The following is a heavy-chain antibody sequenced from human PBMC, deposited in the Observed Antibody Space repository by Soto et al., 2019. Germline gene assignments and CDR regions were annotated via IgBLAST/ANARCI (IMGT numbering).Heavy chain of an antibody. J-gene: IGHJ4*02. CDR3: ASIAVAGTGLDY. CDR1: GGTFSSYT. Sequence: QVQLVQSGAEVKKPGSSVKVSCKASGGTFSSYTISWVRQAPGQGLEWMGRIIPILGIANYAQKFQGRVTITADKSTSTAYMELSSLRAEDTAVYYCASIAVAGTGLDYWGQGNLVTVSS. V-gene: IGHV1-69*02. D-gene: IGHD6-19*01. CDR2: IIPILGIA.